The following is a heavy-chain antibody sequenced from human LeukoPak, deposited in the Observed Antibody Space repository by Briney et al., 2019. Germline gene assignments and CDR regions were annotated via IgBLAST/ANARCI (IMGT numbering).Heavy chain of an antibody. Sequence: GGSLRLSCAASGFTFSSYAMHWVRQAPGKGLEWVAVISYDGSNKYYADSVKGRFTISRDNSKNTLYLQMNSLRAEDTAVYYCARDGARDIVVVPAAAGYLDYWGQGTLVIVSS. J-gene: IGHJ4*02. V-gene: IGHV3-30*04. CDR2: ISYDGSNK. CDR1: GFTFSSYA. CDR3: ARDGARDIVVVPAAAGYLDY. D-gene: IGHD2-2*01.